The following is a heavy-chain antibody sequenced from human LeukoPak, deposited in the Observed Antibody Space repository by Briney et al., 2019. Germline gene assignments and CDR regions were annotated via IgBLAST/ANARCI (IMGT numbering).Heavy chain of an antibody. Sequence: GGSLRLSCAASGFTFSSYAMHWVREVPGKGREWVAVISYDGNNKYYADSVKGRFTISRDNSKNTLYLQMNSLRAEDTAVYYCARGPSRVGYYYGMDVWGKGTTVTVSS. CDR1: GFTFSSYA. V-gene: IGHV3-30*04. J-gene: IGHJ6*04. D-gene: IGHD5-24*01. CDR3: ARGPSRVGYYYGMDV. CDR2: ISYDGNNK.